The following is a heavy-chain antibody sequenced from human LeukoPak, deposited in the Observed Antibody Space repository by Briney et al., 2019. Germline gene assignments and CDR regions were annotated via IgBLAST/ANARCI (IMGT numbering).Heavy chain of an antibody. CDR3: AKDWQREVPLYGMNV. V-gene: IGHV3-30*18. D-gene: IGHD1-26*01. Sequence: SGGSLRLSCAASGFTFRSYGMHWVRQAPGKGLEWVADISYDGNTKYYAESVKGRFTVSRDNSENALFLQMNSLRAEDTAVYYCAKDWQREVPLYGMNVWGQGTMVTVSS. CDR1: GFTFRSYG. CDR2: ISYDGNTK. J-gene: IGHJ3*01.